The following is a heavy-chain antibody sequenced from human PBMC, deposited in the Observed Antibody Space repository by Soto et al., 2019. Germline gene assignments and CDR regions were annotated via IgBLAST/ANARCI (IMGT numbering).Heavy chain of an antibody. CDR2: IWSDGTKK. J-gene: IGHJ4*02. D-gene: IGHD6-13*01. CDR1: GFAFSNYG. CDR3: ARDWWEEPAGKETVSQFDY. V-gene: IGHV3-33*01. Sequence: QVHLVESGGGVVQPGRSLTLSCTASGFAFSNYGIHWVRQAPGRGLEWVAVIWSDGTKKLYAGSVRGRFTISRDNSKNTIYRQMNSLRAEDTAVYYCARDWWEEPAGKETVSQFDYWGQGTLVTVSS.